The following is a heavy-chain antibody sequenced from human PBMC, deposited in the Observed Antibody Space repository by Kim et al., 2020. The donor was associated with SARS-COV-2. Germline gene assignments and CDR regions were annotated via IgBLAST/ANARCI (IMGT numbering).Heavy chain of an antibody. CDR1: GGSFSGYY. CDR2: INHSGST. J-gene: IGHJ5*02. CDR3: ARGPADEAARHCSGGSCYRRRRHWFDP. D-gene: IGHD2-15*01. V-gene: IGHV4-34*01. Sequence: SETLSLTCAVYGGSFSGYYWSWIRQPPGKGLEWIGEINHSGSTNYNPSLKSRVTISVDTSKNQFSLKLSSVTAADTAVYYCARGPADEAARHCSGGSCYRRRRHWFDPWGQGTLVTVSS.